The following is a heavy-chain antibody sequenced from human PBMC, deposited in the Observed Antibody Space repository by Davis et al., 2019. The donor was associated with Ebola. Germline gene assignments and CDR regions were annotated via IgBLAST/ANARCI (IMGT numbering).Heavy chain of an antibody. CDR3: TRSQGGGDDY. J-gene: IGHJ4*02. Sequence: GESLKISCAASGFTFSGSAMHWVRQASGKGLEWVGRIRSKANSYATAYAASVKGRFTISRDDSKNTAYLHMNSLKTEDTAVYYCTRSQGGGDDYWGQGTLVTVSS. CDR2: IRSKANSYAT. V-gene: IGHV3-73*01. D-gene: IGHD2-21*01. CDR1: GFTFSGSA.